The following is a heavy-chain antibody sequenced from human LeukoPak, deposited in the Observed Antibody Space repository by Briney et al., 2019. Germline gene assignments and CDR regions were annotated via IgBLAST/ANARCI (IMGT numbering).Heavy chain of an antibody. D-gene: IGHD7-27*01. V-gene: IGHV1-2*02. J-gene: IGHJ4*02. CDR3: ARILTRGSYYFDY. Sequence: APXXXXXXMGWINPNSGGTNYAQKFQGRVTMTRDTSISTAYMELSRLRSDDTAVYYCARILTRGSYYFDYWGQGTLVTVSS. CDR2: INPNSGGT.